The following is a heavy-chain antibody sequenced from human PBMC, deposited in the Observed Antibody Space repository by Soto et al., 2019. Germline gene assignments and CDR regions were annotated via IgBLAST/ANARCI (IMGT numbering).Heavy chain of an antibody. CDR2: IIPIFGTA. J-gene: IGHJ6*04. CDR1: GGTFSSYA. Sequence: QVQLVQSGAEVKKPGSSVKVSCKASGGTFSSYAISWVRQAPGQGLEWMGGIIPIFGTANYAQKFQGRVRITADESTSTAYMELSSLRSEDTAVYYCARGSVFGVVIRAYYYYYGMDVWGEGTTVTVSS. CDR3: ARGSVFGVVIRAYYYYYGMDV. V-gene: IGHV1-69*01. D-gene: IGHD3-3*01.